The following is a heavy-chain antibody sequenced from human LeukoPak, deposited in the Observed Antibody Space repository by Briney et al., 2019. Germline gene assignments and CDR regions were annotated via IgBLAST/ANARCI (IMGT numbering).Heavy chain of an antibody. D-gene: IGHD3-22*01. Sequence: PSETLSLTCTVSGDSITGSSYYWGWIRQPPGKGLEWIGSMFYSGSTYSNPSLKGRVTISVDTSKNQFSLKLSSVTAADTAVYYCARHYYDSTGYYYFDYWGQGTLVTVSS. CDR2: MFYSGST. CDR3: ARHYYDSTGYYYFDY. V-gene: IGHV4-39*01. CDR1: GDSITGSSYY. J-gene: IGHJ4*02.